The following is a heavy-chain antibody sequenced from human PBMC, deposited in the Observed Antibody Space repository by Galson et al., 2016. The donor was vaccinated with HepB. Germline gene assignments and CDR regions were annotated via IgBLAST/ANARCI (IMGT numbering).Heavy chain of an antibody. J-gene: IGHJ4*02. CDR3: ARDPQEVVIAATHSDL. Sequence: SLRLSCAGTGFNFGKFAINWVRQAPGRGLEWVSAISGSADSTYYADSVKGRFTVSRDNSNNTVTLQMSRLRAEDTALYFCARDPQEVVIAATHSDLWGQGALVVVSS. CDR1: GFNFGKFA. D-gene: IGHD2-15*01. CDR2: ISGSADST. V-gene: IGHV3-23*01.